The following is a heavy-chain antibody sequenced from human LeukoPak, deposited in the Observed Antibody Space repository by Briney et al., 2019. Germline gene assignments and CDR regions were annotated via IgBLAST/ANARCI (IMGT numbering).Heavy chain of an antibody. CDR2: ISSSGSTI. J-gene: IGHJ5*02. D-gene: IGHD6-19*01. CDR3: ARESGWYERYDWFDP. V-gene: IGHV3-11*04. CDR1: GFTFSDYY. Sequence: SGGSLRLSCAASGFTFSDYYMSWIRQAPGKGLEWVSYISSSGSTIYYADSVKGRLTISRDNAKNSLYLQMNSLRAEDTAVYYGARESGWYERYDWFDPWGQGTLVTVSS.